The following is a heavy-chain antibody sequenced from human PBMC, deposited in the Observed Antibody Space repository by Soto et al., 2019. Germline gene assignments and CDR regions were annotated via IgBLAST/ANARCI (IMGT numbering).Heavy chain of an antibody. CDR2: MNPNRGNT. CDR3: ARLKQDYAVA. Sequence: QVQLVQSGAEVKKPGASVKVSCKASGYTFTSYDINWVRLATGQGLEWMGWMNPNRGNTAYAQKFQIRVTMTRNTSLSTAYMELSSPRSEDTAVYYCARLKQDYAVAWGQGTLVTVSS. D-gene: IGHD3-16*01. CDR1: GYTFTSYD. J-gene: IGHJ5*02. V-gene: IGHV1-8*01.